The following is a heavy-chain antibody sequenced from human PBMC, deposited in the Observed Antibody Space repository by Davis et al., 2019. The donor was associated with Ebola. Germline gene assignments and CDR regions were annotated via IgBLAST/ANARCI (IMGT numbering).Heavy chain of an antibody. CDR1: GFTFSSFA. Sequence: GESLKISCAASGFTFSSFAMSWVRQAPGKGLEWVSTISGTSTYTYYADSVKGRFTISRDNSKNTMYLQMNSLRAEDTALYYCVVVGYYFEYWGQGTLVTVSS. D-gene: IGHD3-16*01. CDR3: VVVGYYFEY. J-gene: IGHJ4*02. CDR2: ISGTSTYT. V-gene: IGHV3-23*01.